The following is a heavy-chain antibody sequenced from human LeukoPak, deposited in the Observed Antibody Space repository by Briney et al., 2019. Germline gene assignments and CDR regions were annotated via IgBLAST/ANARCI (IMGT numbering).Heavy chain of an antibody. V-gene: IGHV3-48*03. D-gene: IGHD3/OR15-3a*01. J-gene: IGHJ4*02. Sequence: PGGSLRLSCAASGFTFSSYEMNWVRQAPGKGLEWVSYISSSGSTIYYADSVKGRFTISRDNAKNSLYLQMKSLRAEDTAVYYCARDYGTEIWTGYTESYYFDYWGQGTLVTVSS. CDR2: ISSSGSTI. CDR3: ARDYGTEIWTGYTESYYFDY. CDR1: GFTFSSYE.